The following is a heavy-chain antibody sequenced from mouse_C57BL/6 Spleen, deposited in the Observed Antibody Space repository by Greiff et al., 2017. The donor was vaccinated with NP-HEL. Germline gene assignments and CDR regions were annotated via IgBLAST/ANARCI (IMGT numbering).Heavy chain of an antibody. D-gene: IGHD2-5*01. CDR2: INPNNGGT. CDR3: AISYYSNYCFDY. J-gene: IGHJ2*01. Sequence: EVQLQQSGPELVKPGASVKISCKASGYTFTDYYMNWVKQSPGKSLEWIGDINPNNGGTSYNQKFKGKATLTVDKSSSTAYMELRSLTSEDSAVDYCAISYYSNYCFDYWGQGTTLTVSS. V-gene: IGHV1-26*01. CDR1: GYTFTDYY.